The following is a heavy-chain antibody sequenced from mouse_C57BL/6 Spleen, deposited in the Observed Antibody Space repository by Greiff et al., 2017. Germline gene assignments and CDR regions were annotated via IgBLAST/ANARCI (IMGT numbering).Heavy chain of an antibody. V-gene: IGHV1-62-2*01. J-gene: IGHJ4*01. CDR1: GYTFTDYT. CDR2: IYPGGGSV. CDR3: ATAEEYGSDYGDYYAMDY. D-gene: IGHD2-4*01. Sequence: QVQLQQSGAELVKPGASVKMSCKASGYTFTDYTIHWVKQRPGQGLEWIGGIYPGGGSVKYTEKFKDKATLTADTSSSTVYMELSRLTSEDSAFYAGATAEEYGSDYGDYYAMDYWGQGTSVTVSS.